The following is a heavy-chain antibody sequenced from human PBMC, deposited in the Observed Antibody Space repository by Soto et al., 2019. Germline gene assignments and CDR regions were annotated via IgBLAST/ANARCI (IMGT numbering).Heavy chain of an antibody. CDR2: ISVYNGNT. D-gene: IGHD2-2*02. V-gene: IGHV1-18*01. J-gene: IGHJ4*02. CDR1: GYTFTSSC. CDR3: AIYPKKAIAWRVNY. Sequence: GASVKISCKASGYTFTSSCRSRVRQATGQGLDWMGCISVYNGNTNVSQELQVEVTMPTDTSTSTADMQLRSLRSDDTAVYYSAIYPKKAIAWRVNYWGEGTLETVSS.